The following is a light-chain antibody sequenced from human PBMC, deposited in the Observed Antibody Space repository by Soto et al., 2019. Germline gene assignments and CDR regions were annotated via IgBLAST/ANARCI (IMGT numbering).Light chain of an antibody. V-gene: IGKV3-20*01. J-gene: IGKJ1*01. Sequence: EIVLTQSPGTLSLSPGERATLSCRASQSVTGSYLAWYQQKPGQAPRLLIYGASSRATGIPDRFSGSESGTDFTLTIATLEPEDFAVYYCLQYGGSPRTFGQGTKVEMK. CDR3: LQYGGSPRT. CDR1: QSVTGSY. CDR2: GAS.